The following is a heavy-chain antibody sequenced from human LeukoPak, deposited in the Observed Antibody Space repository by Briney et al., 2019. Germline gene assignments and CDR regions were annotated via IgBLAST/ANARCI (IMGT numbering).Heavy chain of an antibody. J-gene: IGHJ4*02. CDR3: AKDLIVAQWLAPFDY. CDR2: ISYDESNK. V-gene: IGHV3-30*04. D-gene: IGHD6-19*01. Sequence: GGSLRLSCAASGFTFSSYAMHWVRQAPGKGLEWVAVISYDESNKYYADSVKGRFTISRDNSKNTLYLQMNSLRAEDTAVYYCAKDLIVAQWLAPFDYWGQGTLVTVSS. CDR1: GFTFSSYA.